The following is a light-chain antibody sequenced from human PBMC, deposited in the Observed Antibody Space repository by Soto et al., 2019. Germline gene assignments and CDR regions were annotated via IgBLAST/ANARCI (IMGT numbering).Light chain of an antibody. CDR1: SSDVGGYNY. J-gene: IGLJ3*02. CDR2: EVT. CDR3: SSYAASNNFYFV. V-gene: IGLV2-8*01. Sequence: QSALTQPPSASGSPGQSVTISCTGTSSDVGGYNYVSWYQQYPGRAPKLMIYEVTKRPSGVPDRFSGSKSGNTASLTVSGLQDEDAADCYCSSYAASNNFYFVFGGGTKLTVL.